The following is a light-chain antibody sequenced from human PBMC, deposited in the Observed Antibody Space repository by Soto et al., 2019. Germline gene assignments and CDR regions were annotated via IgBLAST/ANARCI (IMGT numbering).Light chain of an antibody. V-gene: IGLV2-14*01. J-gene: IGLJ1*01. CDR3: ISYRRNSIPYV. CDR1: SSDVGSYNY. CDR2: EVS. Sequence: SVLTQPASGSGSPGQSITISCTGTSSDVGSYNYVSWYQQHPGKAPKLMIYEVSNRPSGVSNRFSGSKSGNTASLTISGLQAEDDADYYCISYRRNSIPYVFGTGTKATVL.